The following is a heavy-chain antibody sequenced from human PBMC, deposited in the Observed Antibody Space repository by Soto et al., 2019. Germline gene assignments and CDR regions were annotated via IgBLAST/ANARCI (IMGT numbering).Heavy chain of an antibody. CDR2: VYYSGNT. CDR3: ASGVARRWADY. D-gene: IGHD2-8*01. CDR1: GGSINAYF. V-gene: IGHV4-59*01. J-gene: IGHJ4*02. Sequence: PSETLSLTCTVSGGSINAYFWTWIRQAPGKGLEWIGYVYYSGNTNYNPSLKSRVSISLHTSKKQFSLKLSSVTAADTAVYYCASGVARRWADYWGQGTLVTVSS.